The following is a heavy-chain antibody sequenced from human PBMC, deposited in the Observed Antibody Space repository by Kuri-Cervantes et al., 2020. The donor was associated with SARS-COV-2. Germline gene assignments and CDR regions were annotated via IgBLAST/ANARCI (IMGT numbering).Heavy chain of an antibody. V-gene: IGHV3-30-3*01. D-gene: IGHD3-3*01. Sequence: LSLTCAASGFTFSSYAMHWVRQAPGKGLEWVAVISYDGSNKYYADSVKGRFTISRDNSKNTLYLQMNSLRAEDTAVYYCARGNDFWGGRDWYFDLWGRGTLVTVSS. J-gene: IGHJ2*01. CDR2: ISYDGSNK. CDR1: GFTFSSYA. CDR3: ARGNDFWGGRDWYFDL.